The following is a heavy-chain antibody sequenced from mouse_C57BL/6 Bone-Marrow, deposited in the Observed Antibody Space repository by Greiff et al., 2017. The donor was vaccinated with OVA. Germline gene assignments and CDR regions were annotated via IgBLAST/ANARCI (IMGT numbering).Heavy chain of an antibody. V-gene: IGHV1-76*01. CDR3: ARDDGYLV. Sequence: VKLMESGAELVRPGASVKLSCKASGYTFTDYYINWVKQRPGQGLEWIARIYPGSGNTYYNEKFKGKATLTAEKSSSTAYMQLSSLTSEDSAVYFCARDDGYLVWGTGTTVTVSS. CDR1: GYTFTDYY. CDR2: IYPGSGNT. D-gene: IGHD2-3*01. J-gene: IGHJ1*03.